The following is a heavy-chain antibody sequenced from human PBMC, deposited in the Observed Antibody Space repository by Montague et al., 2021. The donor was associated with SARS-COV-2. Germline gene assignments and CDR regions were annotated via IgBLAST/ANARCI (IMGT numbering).Heavy chain of an antibody. D-gene: IGHD2-2*02. Sequence: SETLSLTCAVSGGSFSGFYWSWVRQSPGEGLEWIGEINRSGSINYNPSLKSRVTILVDASKNQFSLKLTSVTAADTAVYYCARLGEGVVPAPILGIGPFYSYFYMDVWGKGATVTVSS. CDR2: INRSGSI. J-gene: IGHJ6*03. CDR1: GGSFSGFY. V-gene: IGHV4-34*01. CDR3: ARLGEGVVPAPILGIGPFYSYFYMDV.